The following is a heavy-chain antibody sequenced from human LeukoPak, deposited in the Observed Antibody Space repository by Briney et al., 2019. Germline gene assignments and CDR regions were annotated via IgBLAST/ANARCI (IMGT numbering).Heavy chain of an antibody. Sequence: SETLSLTCTVSGGSLNTFYRTWIRQPPGKGLEWIGYTYYSGGTKYNPSLESRVTISVDASKSQFSLKLNSVTTADTAVYYCARVVNYTSRKNWYDPWGQGTLVVVSS. CDR1: GGSLNTFY. CDR3: ARVVNYTSRKNWYDP. D-gene: IGHD3-3*01. J-gene: IGHJ5*02. CDR2: TYYSGGT. V-gene: IGHV4-59*01.